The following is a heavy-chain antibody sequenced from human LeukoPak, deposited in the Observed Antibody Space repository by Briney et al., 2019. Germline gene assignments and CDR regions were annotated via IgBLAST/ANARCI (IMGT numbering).Heavy chain of an antibody. J-gene: IGHJ4*02. CDR2: INSDGSST. CDR1: GFTFSSYW. V-gene: IGHV3-74*01. D-gene: IGHD3-9*01. Sequence: GGSLRLSCAASGFTFSSYWMHWVRQAPGKGLVWVSRINSDGSSTSYADSVKGRFTISRDNAKNSLYLQMNSLRAEDTAVYYCARPPNYDILTLPDYWGQGTLVTVSS. CDR3: ARPPNYDILTLPDY.